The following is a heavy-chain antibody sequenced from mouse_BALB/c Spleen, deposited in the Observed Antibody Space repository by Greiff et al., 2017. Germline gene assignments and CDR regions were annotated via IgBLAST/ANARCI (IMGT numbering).Heavy chain of an antibody. J-gene: IGHJ1*01. Sequence: QVTLKVSGPGILQPSQTLSLTCSFSGFSLSTSGMSVGWIRQPSGKGLEWLAHIWWNDDKYYNPALKSRLTISKDTSNNQVFLKIASVVTADTATYYCARTHPYYYGSSYYWYFDVWGAGTTVTVSS. V-gene: IGHV8-8*01. CDR3: ARTHPYYYGSSYYWYFDV. CDR1: GFSLSTSGMS. CDR2: IWWNDDK. D-gene: IGHD1-1*01.